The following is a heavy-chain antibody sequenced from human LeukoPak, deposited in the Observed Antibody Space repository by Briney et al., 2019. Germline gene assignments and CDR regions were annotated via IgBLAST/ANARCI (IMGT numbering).Heavy chain of an antibody. V-gene: IGHV1-18*01. Sequence: GASVKVSCKASGYTFTNYDITWVRQAPGQGLEWMGWNTNYAQKHQGRVTMTTDTSTSTALMELMSLRSDDTAVYYCARVGYSGNFIDYWGQGTLVTVSS. CDR1: GYTFTNYD. CDR2: NT. D-gene: IGHD4-23*01. CDR3: ARVGYSGNFIDY. J-gene: IGHJ4*02.